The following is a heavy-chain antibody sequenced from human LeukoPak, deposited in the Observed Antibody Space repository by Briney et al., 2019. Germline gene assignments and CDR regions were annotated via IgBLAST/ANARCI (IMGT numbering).Heavy chain of an antibody. CDR3: ARDSTWLLDY. CDR2: IKEDGSVK. V-gene: IGHV3-7*03. CDR1: GFTFSSRW. D-gene: IGHD6-19*01. J-gene: IGHJ4*02. Sequence: GGSLRLSCTASGFTFSSRWMTWVRQPPGKGLEWVANIKEDGSVKYYVDSVKGRFTISRDNTKNVLYLQMDSLRADDTAVYFCARDSTWLLDYWGQGTLITVSS.